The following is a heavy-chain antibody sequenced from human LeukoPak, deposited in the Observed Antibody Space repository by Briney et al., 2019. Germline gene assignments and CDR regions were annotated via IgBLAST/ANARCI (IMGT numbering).Heavy chain of an antibody. V-gene: IGHV3-33*01. CDR3: ARDKLGRGVITATIDY. J-gene: IGHJ4*02. D-gene: IGHD3-10*01. CDR2: IRYDGSNK. Sequence: PGGSLRFSCAASGFTFSSYGMHWVRQAPGKGLEWVAVIRYDGSNKYYADSVKGRFTISRDNSKNTLYLQMNSLRAEDTAVYYCARDKLGRGVITATIDYWGQGTLVTVSS. CDR1: GFTFSSYG.